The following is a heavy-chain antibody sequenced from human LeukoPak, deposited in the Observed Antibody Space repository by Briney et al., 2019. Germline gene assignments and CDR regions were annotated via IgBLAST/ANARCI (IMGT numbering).Heavy chain of an antibody. J-gene: IGHJ6*02. V-gene: IGHV3-21*01. Sequence: GGSLRLSCAASGFTFSSYSMNWVRQAPGKGLERVSSISSSSSYIYYADSVKGRFTISRDNAKNSLYLQMNSLRAEDTAVYYCARDQANGGSLIVAYYYGMDVWGQGTTVTVSS. D-gene: IGHD1-26*01. CDR1: GFTFSSYS. CDR2: ISSSSSYI. CDR3: ARDQANGGSLIVAYYYGMDV.